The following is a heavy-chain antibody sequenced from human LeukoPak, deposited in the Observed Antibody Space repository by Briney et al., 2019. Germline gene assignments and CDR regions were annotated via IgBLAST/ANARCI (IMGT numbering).Heavy chain of an antibody. CDR3: ARGISETTVIPIDY. CDR2: INTDRGNT. Sequence: ASVRFSCKASGYTFTSYGINWVRQAPGQGLEWMGWINTDRGNTRYAQNFQGRVTMTRDISTNTVYMDLGSLTSDDTAVYYCARGISETTVIPIDYWGPGTLVTVSS. CDR1: GYTFTSYG. J-gene: IGHJ4*02. V-gene: IGHV1-18*01. D-gene: IGHD4-17*01.